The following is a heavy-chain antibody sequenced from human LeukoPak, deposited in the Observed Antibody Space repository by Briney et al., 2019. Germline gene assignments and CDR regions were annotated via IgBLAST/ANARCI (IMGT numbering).Heavy chain of an antibody. J-gene: IGHJ6*04. CDR3: ARTFDFRAPRATDV. CDR1: GGSFSGYY. D-gene: IGHD3-9*01. V-gene: IGHV4-34*01. Sequence: SETLSLTCAVYGGSFSGYYWSWIRQPPGKGLEWIGEINHSGSTNYNPSLKSRVTISVDTSKNQFSLKLASVTAADTAVFYCARTFDFRAPRATDVWGKGTTVIVSS. CDR2: INHSGST.